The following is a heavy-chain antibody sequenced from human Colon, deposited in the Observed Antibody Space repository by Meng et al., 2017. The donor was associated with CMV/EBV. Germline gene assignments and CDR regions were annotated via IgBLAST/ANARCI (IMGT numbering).Heavy chain of an antibody. J-gene: IGHJ5*02. CDR2: ISSSSSTI. CDR3: ARLMDDRPGWFDP. D-gene: IGHD2-8*01. V-gene: IGHV3-48*04. Sequence: GGSLRLSCAASGFTFSSYSMNWVRQAPGKGLEWVSYISSSSSTIYYADSVKGRFTISRDNANNSLFLHMNSLTAEDTAVYYCARLMDDRPGWFDPWGQGTLVTVSS. CDR1: GFTFSSYS.